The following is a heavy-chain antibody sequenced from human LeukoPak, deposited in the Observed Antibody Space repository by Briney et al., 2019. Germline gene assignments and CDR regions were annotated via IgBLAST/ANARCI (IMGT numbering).Heavy chain of an antibody. D-gene: IGHD3-10*01. J-gene: IGHJ6*03. V-gene: IGHV3-11*04. CDR3: AREPDGSGSKHYYYYYMDV. CDR2: ISSSGSTI. Sequence: GGSLRLSCAASGFTFSDYYMSWIRQAPGKGLEWVSYISSSGSTIYYADSVKGRFTISRDNAKNSLYLQMNSLRAEDTAVYYCAREPDGSGSKHYYYYYMDVWGKGTTVTVSS. CDR1: GFTFSDYY.